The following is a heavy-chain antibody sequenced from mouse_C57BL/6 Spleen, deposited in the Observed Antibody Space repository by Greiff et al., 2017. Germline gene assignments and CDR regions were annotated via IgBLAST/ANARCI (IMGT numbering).Heavy chain of an antibody. D-gene: IGHD1-1*01. V-gene: IGHV5-4*03. Sequence: EVKLVESGGGLVKPGGSLKLSCAASGFTFSSYAMSWVRQTPEKRLEWVATISDGGSYTYYPDNVKGRFTISRDNAKNNLYLQMSHLKSEDTAMYYCARGATTVVDYWGQGTTLTVSS. CDR2: ISDGGSYT. CDR1: GFTFSSYA. CDR3: ARGATTVVDY. J-gene: IGHJ2*01.